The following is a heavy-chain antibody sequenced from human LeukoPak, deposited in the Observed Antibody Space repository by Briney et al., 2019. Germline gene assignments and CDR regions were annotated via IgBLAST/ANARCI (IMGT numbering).Heavy chain of an antibody. CDR2: IYYSGST. V-gene: IGHV4-59*08. D-gene: IGHD3-16*02. Sequence: PSETLSLTCTVSGGSISSYYWSWIRQPPGKGLEWIGYIYYSGSTNYNPSLKSRVTISVDTSKNQFSLKLSSVTAADTAVYYCASSAGAISPIDYWGQGTLVTVSS. J-gene: IGHJ4*02. CDR1: GGSISSYY. CDR3: ASSAGAISPIDY.